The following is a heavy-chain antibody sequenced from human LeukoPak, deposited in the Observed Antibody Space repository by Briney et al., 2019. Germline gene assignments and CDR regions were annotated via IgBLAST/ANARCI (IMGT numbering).Heavy chain of an antibody. V-gene: IGHV3-21*01. Sequence: GGSLRLSCAASGFTFSSYSMNWVRQAPGKGREWVSSISSSSSYIYYADSVKGRFTISRDNAKNSLYLQMNSLRAEDTAVYYCGRDREQQLVDYWGQGTLVTVSS. D-gene: IGHD6-13*01. CDR2: ISSSSSYI. CDR1: GFTFSSYS. J-gene: IGHJ4*02. CDR3: GRDREQQLVDY.